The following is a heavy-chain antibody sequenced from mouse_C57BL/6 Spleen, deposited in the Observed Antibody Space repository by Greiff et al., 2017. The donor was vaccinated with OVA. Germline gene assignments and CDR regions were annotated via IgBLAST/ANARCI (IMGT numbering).Heavy chain of an antibody. CDR2: IYPGNSDT. Sequence: EVQGVESGTVLARPGASVKMSCKTSGYTFTSYWMHWVKQRPGQGLEWIGAIYPGNSDTSYNQKFKGKAKLTAVTSASTAYMELSSLTNEDSAVYYCRGTMVTDYFDYWGQGTTLTVSS. D-gene: IGHD2-2*01. CDR3: RGTMVTDYFDY. J-gene: IGHJ2*01. CDR1: GYTFTSYW. V-gene: IGHV1-5*01.